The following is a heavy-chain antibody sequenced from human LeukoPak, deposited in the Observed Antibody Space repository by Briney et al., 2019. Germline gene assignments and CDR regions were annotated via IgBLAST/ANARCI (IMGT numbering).Heavy chain of an antibody. J-gene: IGHJ6*03. D-gene: IGHD3-3*01. CDR1: GGTFSSYA. V-gene: IGHV1-69*05. CDR3: ARDNHYDFWSGYYKRRAYYYMDV. CDR2: IIPIFGTA. Sequence: ASVKVSCKASGGTFSSYAISWVRQAPGQGLEWMGGIIPIFGTANYAQKFQGRVTITTDECTSTAYMELSSLRSEDTAVYYCARDNHYDFWSGYYKRRAYYYMDVWGKGTTVTVSS.